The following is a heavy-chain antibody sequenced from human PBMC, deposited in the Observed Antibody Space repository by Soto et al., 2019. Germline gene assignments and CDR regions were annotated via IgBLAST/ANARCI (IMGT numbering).Heavy chain of an antibody. CDR2: ISYSGNT. CDR3: AGLRGYAGSPIDY. V-gene: IGHV4-59*01. Sequence: SETLSLSCTVSGGSIISGYWSWIRQPPGKGLEWIGYISYSGNTNYNPSLKSRVTMSVDTPKNQFSLRLSSVTTADTAVYYCAGLRGYAGSPIDYWGQGTLVTVS. CDR1: GGSIISGY. D-gene: IGHD2-15*01. J-gene: IGHJ4*02.